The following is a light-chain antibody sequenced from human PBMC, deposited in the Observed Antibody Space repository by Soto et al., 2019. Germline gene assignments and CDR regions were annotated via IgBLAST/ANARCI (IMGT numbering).Light chain of an antibody. CDR3: QQYGVSPT. J-gene: IGKJ4*01. CDR1: QTISNTF. V-gene: IGKV3-20*01. CDR2: GAS. Sequence: EIVLTQSPGTLSLSPGERATLSCRASQTISNTFLAWYQQRPGQAPRLLIYGASGRAAGIPDRFSGSGSGTDFTLSISRLEHEDVAVYYCQQYGVSPTFGGGTKVEIK.